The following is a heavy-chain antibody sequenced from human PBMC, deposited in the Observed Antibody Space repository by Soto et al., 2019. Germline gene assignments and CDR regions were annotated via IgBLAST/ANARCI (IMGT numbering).Heavy chain of an antibody. Sequence: EVQLLESGGGLVQPGGSLRLSCAASGFTFSSYAMSWVRQAPGKGLEWVSAISGSGGSTYYADSVKGRFTISRDNSKNTLYLQMNSLRAEDTAVYYCAKATHFVVVPAATTFDYWGQGTLVAVSS. CDR3: AKATHFVVVPAATTFDY. V-gene: IGHV3-23*01. CDR1: GFTFSSYA. D-gene: IGHD2-2*01. CDR2: ISGSGGST. J-gene: IGHJ4*02.